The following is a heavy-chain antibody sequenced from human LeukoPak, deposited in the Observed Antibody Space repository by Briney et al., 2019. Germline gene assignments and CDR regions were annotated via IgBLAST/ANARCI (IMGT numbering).Heavy chain of an antibody. V-gene: IGHV4-34*01. J-gene: IGHJ4*02. CDR1: GESLNSYY. CDR3: ARGAWATRLGS. CDR2: IYESGST. Sequence: PSETLSLTCAVYGESLNSYYWSWIRHPPGKGLEWIGEIYESGSTEYNPSLKSRVTLSMVPSKQQFSLSLTSVTAADTAVYYCARGAWATRLGSWGLGTPVIVSS. D-gene: IGHD2-15*01.